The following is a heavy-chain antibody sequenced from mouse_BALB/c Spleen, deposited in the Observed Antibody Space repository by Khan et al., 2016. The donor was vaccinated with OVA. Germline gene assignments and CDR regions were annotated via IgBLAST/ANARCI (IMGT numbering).Heavy chain of an antibody. CDR3: ARISYYWYSDV. J-gene: IGHJ1*01. V-gene: IGHV9-1*02. D-gene: IGHD6-2*01. CDR1: GYTFTNYG. CDR2: INTYTGEP. Sequence: QIQLVQSGPELKKPGETVKISCKASGYTFTNYGMNWVKQAPGKGLKWMGWINTYTGEPTYADDFKGRFVFSLETSASTAYLQISNLKNEDMTTYVCARISYYWYSDVCGAGTTITVSS.